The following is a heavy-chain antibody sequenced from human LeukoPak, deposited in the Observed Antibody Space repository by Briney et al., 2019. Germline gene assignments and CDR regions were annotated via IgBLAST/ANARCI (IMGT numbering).Heavy chain of an antibody. CDR3: AKAQDIVVVETPRVYYFDY. V-gene: IGHV3-23*01. J-gene: IGHJ4*02. CDR1: GFTFSSYA. D-gene: IGHD2-2*01. CDR2: ISGSGGST. Sequence: QTGGSLRLSCAASGFTFSSYAMSWVRQAPGKGLEWVSAISGSGGSTYYADSVKGRFTISRDNSKNTLYLQMNSLRAEDTAVYYCAKAQDIVVVETPRVYYFDYWGQGTLVTVSS.